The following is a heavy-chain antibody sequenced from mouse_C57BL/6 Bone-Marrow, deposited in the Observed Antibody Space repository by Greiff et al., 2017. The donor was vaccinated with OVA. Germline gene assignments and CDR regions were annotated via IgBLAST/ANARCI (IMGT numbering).Heavy chain of an antibody. J-gene: IGHJ4*01. CDR1: GYTFTSYW. CDR3: ARGGYYGSSEGAMDY. Sequence: VQLQQPGAELVKPGASVKLSCKASGYTFTSYWMHWVKQRPGQGLEWIGMIHPNSGSTNYNEKFKSKATLTVDKSSSTAYMQLSSLTSEDSAVYYCARGGYYGSSEGAMDYWGQGTSVTVSS. D-gene: IGHD1-1*01. CDR2: IHPNSGST. V-gene: IGHV1-64*01.